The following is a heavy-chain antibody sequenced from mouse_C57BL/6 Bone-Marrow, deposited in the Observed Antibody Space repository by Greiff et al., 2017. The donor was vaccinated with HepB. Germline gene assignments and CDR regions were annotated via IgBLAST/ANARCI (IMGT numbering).Heavy chain of an antibody. CDR3: ARHYGYDRGFAY. D-gene: IGHD2-2*01. CDR1: GYTFTSYW. Sequence: QVQLQQPGAELVMPGASVKLSCKASGYTFTSYWMHWVKQRPGQGLEWIGEIDPSDSYTNYNQKFKGKSTLTVDKSSSTAYRQLSSLTSEDSAVYYCARHYGYDRGFAYWGQGTLVTVSA. V-gene: IGHV1-69*01. J-gene: IGHJ3*01. CDR2: IDPSDSYT.